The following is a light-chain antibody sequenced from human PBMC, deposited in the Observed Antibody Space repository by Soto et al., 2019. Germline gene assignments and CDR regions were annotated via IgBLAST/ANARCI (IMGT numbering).Light chain of an antibody. V-gene: IGKV1-39*01. Sequence: DIHMTQSPSSLSASVGDRVTITCRTSQRIGTHLNWYHEKPGKAPKLLIYAASSLQSGVPSRFSGSGSGTDFTLTISSLQPEDFATYYCQQSYSNPWTFGQGTKVEIK. CDR2: AAS. CDR3: QQSYSNPWT. J-gene: IGKJ1*01. CDR1: QRIGTH.